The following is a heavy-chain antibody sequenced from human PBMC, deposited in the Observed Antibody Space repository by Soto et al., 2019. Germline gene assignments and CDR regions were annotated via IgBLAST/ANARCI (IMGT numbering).Heavy chain of an antibody. CDR1: GDSISSHY. CDR2: VYYSGST. J-gene: IGHJ6*03. Sequence: QVQLQESGPGLVKPSETLSLTCTVSGDSISSHYWSWIRQPPGKGLEWIGYVYYSGSTNYNPSLKSRITISIDTSKSQFSLKLSSVTAADTAVYYCARSYYDFWSGDYYYYMDVWGKGTTVTVSS. D-gene: IGHD3-3*01. V-gene: IGHV4-59*08. CDR3: ARSYYDFWSGDYYYYMDV.